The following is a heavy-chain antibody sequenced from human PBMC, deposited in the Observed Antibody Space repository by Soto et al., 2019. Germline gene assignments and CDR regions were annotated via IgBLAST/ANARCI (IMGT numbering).Heavy chain of an antibody. V-gene: IGHV4-34*01. D-gene: IGHD3-3*01. J-gene: IGHJ5*02. CDR1: GGSFIGYY. CDR3: ATLGNYDFWSGFRKGNWFDP. CDR2: INHSGST. Sequence: QVQLQQWGAGLLKPSETVSLTCAVYGGSFIGYYGTWIRQPPGKGLEWIGEINHSGSTNYNPSHKGRVTISADTSKNQFSLRLSSVTAADTAVYYCATLGNYDFWSGFRKGNWFDPWGQGTLVTVSS.